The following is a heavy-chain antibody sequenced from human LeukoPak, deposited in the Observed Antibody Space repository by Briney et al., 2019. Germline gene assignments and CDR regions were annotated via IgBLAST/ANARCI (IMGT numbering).Heavy chain of an antibody. V-gene: IGHV3-21*01. D-gene: IGHD5-18*01. CDR2: ISSSSSYI. CDR3: ARESGYNYGYGGY. CDR1: GFTFSSYS. Sequence: IPGGSLRLSCAASGFTFSSYSMNWVRQAPGKGLEWVSSISSSSSYIYYADSVKGRFTISRDNAKNSLYLQMNSLRAEDTAVYYCARESGYNYGYGGYWGQGTLVTVSS. J-gene: IGHJ4*02.